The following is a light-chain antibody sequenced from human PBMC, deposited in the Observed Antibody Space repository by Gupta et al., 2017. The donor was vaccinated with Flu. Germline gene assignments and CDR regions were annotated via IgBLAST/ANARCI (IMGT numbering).Light chain of an antibody. Sequence: QTVVTQEPSFSVSPGGTVTLTCGLSSGSVSTSSNPSWYQQKQGQAPLLLSDSTNTRSSGVPDRCSASILGTNAVINTTGDQADDDSYYYCAVYMGSGRVVVGGGTKVTVL. V-gene: IGLV8-61*01. CDR1: SGSVSTSSN. CDR2: STN. CDR3: AVYMGSGRVV. J-gene: IGLJ3*02.